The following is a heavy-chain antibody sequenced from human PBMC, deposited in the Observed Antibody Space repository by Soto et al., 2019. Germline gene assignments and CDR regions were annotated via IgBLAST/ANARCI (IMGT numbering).Heavy chain of an antibody. D-gene: IGHD3-22*01. CDR1: GGLFSSYP. V-gene: IGHV1-69*01. CDR3: ARGGSGYTLFNEF. J-gene: IGHJ4*02. Sequence: QEQLVQSGAEVKKPGSSVKVSCKASGGLFSSYPISWVRQVTGHGLEWMGGIIPVFHTAYYTQRCQGRVTITADESTNTAYMELSILRSEDTAIYYCARGGSGYTLFNEFWGQGTLVTVSS. CDR2: IIPVFHTA.